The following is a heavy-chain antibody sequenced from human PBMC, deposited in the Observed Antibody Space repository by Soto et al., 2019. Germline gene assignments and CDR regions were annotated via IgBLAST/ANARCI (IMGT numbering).Heavy chain of an antibody. D-gene: IGHD1-26*01. J-gene: IGHJ4*02. CDR3: AREAGAYGREKYFDY. Sequence: PVGSLRLSCAASGFTFNTYAIHLVRQAPGKGLDWVAVISYDGTSKYYADSVKGRFTISRDNSKNTLYLQMNSLRAEDTAVYYCAREAGAYGREKYFDYWGQGTLVTVSS. CDR1: GFTFNTYA. V-gene: IGHV3-30-3*01. CDR2: ISYDGTSK.